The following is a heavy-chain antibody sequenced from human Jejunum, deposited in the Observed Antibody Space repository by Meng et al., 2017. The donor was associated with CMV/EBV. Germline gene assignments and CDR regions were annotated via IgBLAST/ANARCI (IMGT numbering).Heavy chain of an antibody. J-gene: IGHJ4*02. D-gene: IGHD1-26*01. CDR3: ARGPGASTREGFDH. CDR1: GGSINNYN. CDR2: FYSSDTY. Sequence: VPLQVSGPGLVKPSETPALTCTGSGGSINNYNWSWIRQSAGKGLEWIGRFYSSDTYNYHPSLNSRVTMSLDTSKKQFSLILSSVTAADTARYYCARGPGASTREGFDHWGLGTLVTVSS. V-gene: IGHV4-4*07.